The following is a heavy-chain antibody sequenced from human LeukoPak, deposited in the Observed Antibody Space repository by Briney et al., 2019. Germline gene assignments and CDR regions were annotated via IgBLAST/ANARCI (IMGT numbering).Heavy chain of an antibody. J-gene: IGHJ4*02. D-gene: IGHD3-22*01. CDR1: AFTFSNYW. CDR3: ARDRTYYYDSSGYYEDY. Sequence: GGSLRLSRAASAFTFSNYWMSWVRQAPGKGLEWVANIKEDGSEKYYVDSVKGRFTISRDNAKNSLYLQMNSLRVEDTAVYYCARDRTYYYDSSGYYEDYWGQGTLVTVSS. CDR2: IKEDGSEK. V-gene: IGHV3-7*01.